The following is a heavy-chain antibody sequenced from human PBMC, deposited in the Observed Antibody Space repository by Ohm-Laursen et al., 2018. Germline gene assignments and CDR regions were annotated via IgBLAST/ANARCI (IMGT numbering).Heavy chain of an antibody. CDR3: ARGLWWFDP. CDR1: GYSISSGYF. V-gene: IGHV4-38-2*02. Sequence: SDTLSLTCSVSGYSISSGYFWGWIRQPPGKGLEWIGTIYHSESTYYNPSLKSRVTISVDTSKNQFSLKLSSVTAADTALYYCARGLWWFDPWGQGTLVTVSS. J-gene: IGHJ5*02. CDR2: IYHSEST.